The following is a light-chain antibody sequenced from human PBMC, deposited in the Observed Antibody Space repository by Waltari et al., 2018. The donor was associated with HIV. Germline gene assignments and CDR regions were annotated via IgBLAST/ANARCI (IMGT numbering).Light chain of an antibody. Sequence: QSALTQPASVSGSPGQSIVISCPGTSGDIGTYKYVSWYQQHTGKVPKLIIYDVNVRPSGVSDRFSGSKSGNTATLTISGLHSDDEADYYCCSYTVNSTGVFGAGTKITV. V-gene: IGLV2-14*03. J-gene: IGLJ1*01. CDR3: CSYTVNSTGV. CDR1: SGDIGTYKY. CDR2: DVN.